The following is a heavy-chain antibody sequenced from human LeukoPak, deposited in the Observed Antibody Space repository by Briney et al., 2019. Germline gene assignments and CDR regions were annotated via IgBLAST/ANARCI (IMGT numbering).Heavy chain of an antibody. D-gene: IGHD3-22*01. Sequence: ASVKVSCKASGYTFTSYGISWVRQAPGQGLEWMGWISAYNGNTNYAQKLQGRVTITRDTSASTAYMELSSLRSEDTAVYYCARDNYYDSSDTPFFDYWGQGTLVTVSS. V-gene: IGHV1-18*01. J-gene: IGHJ4*02. CDR1: GYTFTSYG. CDR2: ISAYNGNT. CDR3: ARDNYYDSSDTPFFDY.